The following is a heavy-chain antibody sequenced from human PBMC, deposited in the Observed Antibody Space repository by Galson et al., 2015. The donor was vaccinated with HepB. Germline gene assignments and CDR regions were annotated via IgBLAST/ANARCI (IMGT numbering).Heavy chain of an antibody. V-gene: IGHV4-4*02. CDR2: IYHSGIT. J-gene: IGHJ5*02. CDR1: GASISSDYW. CDR3: AKSYDSGGYWFDP. D-gene: IGHD3-22*01. Sequence: SETLSLTCAVSGASISSDYWRTWVRQTPEKGLEWIGEIYHSGITNYNPSLESRVTLSVDKSKNQFSLKLRSVTAADTAVYYCAKSYDSGGYWFDPWGPGALVTVSS.